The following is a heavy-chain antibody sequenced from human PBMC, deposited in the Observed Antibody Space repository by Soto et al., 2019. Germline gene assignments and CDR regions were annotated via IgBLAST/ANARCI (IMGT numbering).Heavy chain of an antibody. Sequence: PSETLSLTCTVSGGSISSSSYYWGWIRQPPGKGLEWIGSIYCSGSTYYNPSLKSRVTISVDTSKNQFSLKLSSVTAADTAVYYCARPVRNNWFDPWGQGTLVTVSS. J-gene: IGHJ5*02. D-gene: IGHD2-2*01. CDR2: IYCSGST. V-gene: IGHV4-39*01. CDR3: ARPVRNNWFDP. CDR1: GGSISSSSYY.